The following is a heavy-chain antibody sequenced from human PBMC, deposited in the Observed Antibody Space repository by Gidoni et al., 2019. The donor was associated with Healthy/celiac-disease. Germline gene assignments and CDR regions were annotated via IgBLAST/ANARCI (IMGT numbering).Heavy chain of an antibody. V-gene: IGHV5-51*01. CDR1: AYSFTSYW. CDR3: ARGGTVTTGDY. D-gene: IGHD4-17*01. J-gene: IGHJ4*02. CDR2: IYPGDSDT. Sequence: VQLLQSGAEVQTPGESLTISCKGPAYSFTSYWIGWVRQMPGKGLEWMGIIYPGDSDTGYSTSFQGQVTISADKSISTAYLQWSSLKASDTAMYYCARGGTVTTGDYWGQGTLVTVSS.